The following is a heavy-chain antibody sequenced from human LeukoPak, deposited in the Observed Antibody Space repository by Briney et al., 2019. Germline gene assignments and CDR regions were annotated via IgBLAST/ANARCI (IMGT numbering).Heavy chain of an antibody. CDR2: IQYDGSIK. CDR3: AKDVVGQQWPESY. D-gene: IGHD6-19*01. Sequence: GSLRLSCAASEFTFSRFGRHWVRQAPGKGLEWVAFIQYDGSIKLYGDSVKGRFTISRDNSKNTLYLQMNSLRPEDTAVYHCAKDVVGQQWPESYWGQGTLVTVSS. V-gene: IGHV3-30*02. CDR1: EFTFSRFG. J-gene: IGHJ4*02.